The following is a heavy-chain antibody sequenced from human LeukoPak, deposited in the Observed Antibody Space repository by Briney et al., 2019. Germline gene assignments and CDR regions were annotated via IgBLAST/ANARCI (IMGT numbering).Heavy chain of an antibody. D-gene: IGHD2-2*01. J-gene: IGHJ4*02. Sequence: SETLSLTCAVYGGSFSGYYWSWIRQPPGKGLEWIGEINHSGSTNYNPFLKSRVTISVDTSKNQFSLKLSSVTAADTAVYYCARTTPPLRRVVRHLRYFDYWGQGTLVTVSS. V-gene: IGHV4-34*01. CDR1: GGSFSGYY. CDR3: ARTTPPLRRVVRHLRYFDY. CDR2: INHSGST.